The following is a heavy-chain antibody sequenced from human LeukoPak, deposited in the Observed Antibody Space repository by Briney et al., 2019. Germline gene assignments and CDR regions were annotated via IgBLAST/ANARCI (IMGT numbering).Heavy chain of an antibody. CDR2: IRYDGSNK. V-gene: IGHV3-30*02. CDR1: GFTFSSYG. J-gene: IGHJ4*02. CDR3: PKDLERYASVQISVRD. Sequence: GGSLRLACAASGFTFSSYGMHWVRQAPGKGLEWVAFIRYDGSNKYYADSVKGRFTISRDNSNNTLYLQMTSLRAEDTAVHYCPKDLERYASVQISVRDWGQGPLVPVSS. D-gene: IGHD3-10*01.